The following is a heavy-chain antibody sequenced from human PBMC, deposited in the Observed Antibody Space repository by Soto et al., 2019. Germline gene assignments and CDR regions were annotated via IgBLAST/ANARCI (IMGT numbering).Heavy chain of an antibody. J-gene: IGHJ4*02. V-gene: IGHV3-30-3*01. Sequence: GGSLRLSCAASGFTFSSYAMHWVRQAPGKGLEWVAVISYDGSNKYYADSVKGRFTISRDNSKNTLYLQMNSLRAEDTAVYYCARGSSPDVLMVPFDYWGQGTLVTVSS. CDR1: GFTFSSYA. CDR2: ISYDGSNK. D-gene: IGHD2-8*01. CDR3: ARGSSPDVLMVPFDY.